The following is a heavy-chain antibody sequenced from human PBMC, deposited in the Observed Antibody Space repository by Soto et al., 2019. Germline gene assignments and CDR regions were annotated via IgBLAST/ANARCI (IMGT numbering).Heavy chain of an antibody. CDR2: IVHSGST. J-gene: IGHJ4*02. CDR3: AKMLGATLVDY. D-gene: IGHD1-26*01. V-gene: IGHV4-4*02. CDR1: GASISSTSSYDW. Sequence: QVQLQESGPGLVKPSGTLSLTCTVSGASISSTSSYDWWSWVRQHPGKGMEWIGEIVHSGSTNYIPSRKRRVSMSVDKSEKQCSMRLRSVTAADTAVYYCAKMLGATLVDYWGQGSLVSVSS.